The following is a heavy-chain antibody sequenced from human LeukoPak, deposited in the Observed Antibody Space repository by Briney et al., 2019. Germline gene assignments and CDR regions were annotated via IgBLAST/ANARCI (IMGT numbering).Heavy chain of an antibody. CDR2: IYTSRST. J-gene: IGHJ6*03. V-gene: IGHV4-59*10. CDR1: GGSFSGYH. D-gene: IGHD3-10*01. CDR3: ARGSGRYYYMDV. Sequence: SETLSLTCAVYGGSFSGYHWSWIRQPAGKGLECIGRIYTSRSTNYNPSLKSRVTMSVDTSKNQFSLKLSSATAADTAVYYCARGSGRYYYMDVWGKGTTVTISS.